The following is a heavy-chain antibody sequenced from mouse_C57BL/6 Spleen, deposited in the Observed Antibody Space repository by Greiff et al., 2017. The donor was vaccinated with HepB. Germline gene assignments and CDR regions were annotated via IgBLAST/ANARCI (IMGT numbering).Heavy chain of an antibody. CDR3: ARRYDGYSVDV. J-gene: IGHJ1*03. Sequence: DVMLVESGGGLVKPGGSLKLSCAASGFTFSDYGMHWVRQAPEKGLEWVAYISSGSSTIYYADTVKGRFTISRDNAKNTLFLQMTSLRSEDTAMYYCARRYDGYSVDVWGTGTTVTVSS. CDR2: ISSGSSTI. V-gene: IGHV5-17*01. CDR1: GFTFSDYG. D-gene: IGHD2-3*01.